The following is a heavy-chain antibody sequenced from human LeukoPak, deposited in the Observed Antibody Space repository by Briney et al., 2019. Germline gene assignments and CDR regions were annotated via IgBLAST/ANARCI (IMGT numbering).Heavy chain of an antibody. CDR2: ISSSTSTI. J-gene: IGHJ5*02. Sequence: QTGGSLRLSCTASGFTFSSHNMNWVRQAPGKGLEWVSYISSSTSTIYYADSVKGRFTISRDNAKNTLYLQMNSLRAEDTAVYYCARRHHWGQGTLVTVSS. CDR3: ARRHH. V-gene: IGHV3-48*04. CDR1: GFTFSSHN.